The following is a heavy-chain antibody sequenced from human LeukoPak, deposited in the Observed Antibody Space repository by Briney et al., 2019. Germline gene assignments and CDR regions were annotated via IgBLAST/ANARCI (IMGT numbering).Heavy chain of an antibody. V-gene: IGHV1-18*01. CDR2: ISAYNGNT. J-gene: IGHJ2*01. Sequence: ASVKVSCKASGYTFTSYGISWVRQAPGQGLEWMGWISAYNGNTNYAQKLQGRVTMTTDTSTSTAYMELRSLRSGDTAVYYCARDGLSYYDFWSGYPPPWYFDLWGRGTLVTVSS. CDR3: ARDGLSYYDFWSGYPPPWYFDL. CDR1: GYTFTSYG. D-gene: IGHD3-3*01.